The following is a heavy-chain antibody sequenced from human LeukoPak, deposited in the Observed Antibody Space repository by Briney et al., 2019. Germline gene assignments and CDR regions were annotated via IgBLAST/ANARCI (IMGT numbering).Heavy chain of an antibody. D-gene: IGHD6-6*01. J-gene: IGHJ5*02. CDR1: GFTFSSYA. Sequence: GGSLRLSCAASGFTFSSYAMHWVRQAPGKGLEWVSAISGSGGSTYYADSVKGRFTISRDNSKNTLYLQMNSLRAEDTAVYYCAKGGSSIAARPAWFDPWGQGTLVTVSS. CDR3: AKGGSSIAARPAWFDP. CDR2: ISGSGGST. V-gene: IGHV3-23*01.